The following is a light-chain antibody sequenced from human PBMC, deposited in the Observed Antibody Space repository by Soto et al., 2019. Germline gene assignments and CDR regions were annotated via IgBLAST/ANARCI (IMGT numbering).Light chain of an antibody. CDR3: SSYTSSSTPVV. CDR1: TRDVGGYNY. V-gene: IGLV2-14*03. Sequence: QSALTQPASVSGSPGQSITISCTGTTRDVGGYNYVSWYQQHPGKTPKLMIYDVTNRPSGVSNRFSGSKSGNTASLTISGLQAEDEADYYCSSYTSSSTPVVFGGRTKLTVL. J-gene: IGLJ2*01. CDR2: DVT.